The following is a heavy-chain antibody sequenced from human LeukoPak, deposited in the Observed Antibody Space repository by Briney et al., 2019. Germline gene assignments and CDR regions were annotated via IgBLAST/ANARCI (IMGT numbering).Heavy chain of an antibody. CDR3: ARGGTSSRYYGDAYDL. CDR1: GFTFSSYS. CDR2: ISSSSSYI. V-gene: IGHV3-21*04. J-gene: IGHJ3*01. D-gene: IGHD6-13*01. Sequence: GGSLRLSCAASGFTFSSYSMNWVRQAPGKGLEWVSSISSSSSYIYYADSVKGRFTISRDNSKNTLYLQMNSLRAEDTAVYYCARGGTSSRYYGDAYDLWGQGTLVTVSP.